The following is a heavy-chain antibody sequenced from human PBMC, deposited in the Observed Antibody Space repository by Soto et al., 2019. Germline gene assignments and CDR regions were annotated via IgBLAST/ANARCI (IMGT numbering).Heavy chain of an antibody. D-gene: IGHD3-3*01. CDR2: INHSGST. CDR1: GGSFSGDY. J-gene: IGHJ6*02. Sequence: SETLSLTCAVYGGSFSGDYWSWIRQPPGEGLGWIGEINHSGSTNYNPSLKSRVTISVDTSKNQFSLKLSSVTAADTAVYYCARAFGVVRKHYYYGMDVWGQGTTVT. CDR3: ARAFGVVRKHYYYGMDV. V-gene: IGHV4-34*01.